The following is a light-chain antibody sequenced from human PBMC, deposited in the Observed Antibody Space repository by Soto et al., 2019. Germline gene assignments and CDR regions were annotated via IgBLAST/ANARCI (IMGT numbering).Light chain of an antibody. Sequence: EIVLTQSPGTLSLSRGERATLSCRASQSVSSSFLAWYQQKPGQAPRLLIYGASSRATGIPDRFSGSGSGTDFTLTISRLEPEDFAVYYCQQYGGSLRSTFGGGTKVDIK. CDR1: QSVSSSF. CDR3: QQYGGSLRST. V-gene: IGKV3-20*01. J-gene: IGKJ4*01. CDR2: GAS.